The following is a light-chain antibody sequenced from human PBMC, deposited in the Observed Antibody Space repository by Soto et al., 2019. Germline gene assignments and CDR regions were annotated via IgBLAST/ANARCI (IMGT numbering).Light chain of an antibody. CDR3: QQYGSSPLT. Sequence: EIVLTQSPGTLSLSPGQRATLSCRASESISRDYLAWYQQRLGQAPRLLIYGASSGATGIPDRFSGSGSGTDFTLTFSRLEPEDFAVYYCQQYGSSPLTFGGGTTVDIK. CDR1: ESISRDY. V-gene: IGKV3-20*01. J-gene: IGKJ4*01. CDR2: GAS.